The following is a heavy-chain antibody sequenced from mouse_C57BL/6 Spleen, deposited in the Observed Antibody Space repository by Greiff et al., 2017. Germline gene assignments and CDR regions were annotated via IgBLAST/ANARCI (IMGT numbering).Heavy chain of an antibody. J-gene: IGHJ3*01. CDR2: INPSSGYT. V-gene: IGHV1-4*01. Sequence: QVQLQQSGAELARPGASVKMSCKASGYTFTSYTMHWVKQRPGQGLEWIGYINPSSGYTKYNQKCKEKATLTADKSSSTAYMQLSSLTSEYSAVYYCARDDGYYYWFAYWGQGTLVTVSA. CDR1: GYTFTSYT. D-gene: IGHD2-3*01. CDR3: ARDDGYYYWFAY.